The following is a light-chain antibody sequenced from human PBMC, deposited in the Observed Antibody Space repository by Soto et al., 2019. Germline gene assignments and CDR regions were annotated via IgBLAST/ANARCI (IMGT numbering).Light chain of an antibody. V-gene: IGKV3-15*01. CDR3: QQYNSWPPIT. Sequence: IVMTQSPDTLYVSPWEGATLSCRASQSVRTKLAWYQQKAGQAPRLLLYGASTRATGIPDRFSGSGSGTEFTLTLSGLQSEDFAVYYCQQYNSWPPITFGQGTRLEIK. J-gene: IGKJ5*01. CDR1: QSVRTK. CDR2: GAS.